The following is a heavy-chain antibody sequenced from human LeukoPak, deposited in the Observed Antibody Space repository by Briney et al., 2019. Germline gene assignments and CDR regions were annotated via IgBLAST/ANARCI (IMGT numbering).Heavy chain of an antibody. J-gene: IGHJ4*02. CDR1: GFTVSGNY. Sequence: GGSLRLSCAASGFTVSGNYMSWVRQAPGRGLEWVSSMSSGGTYIYYADSVRGRFTISRDNAKNSLYLLMKSLRVDDTAVYYCARGRPTGASRVFVVQWGQGTLVTVSS. V-gene: IGHV3-21*06. CDR3: ARGRPTGASRVFVVQ. D-gene: IGHD2-15*01. CDR2: MSSGGTYI.